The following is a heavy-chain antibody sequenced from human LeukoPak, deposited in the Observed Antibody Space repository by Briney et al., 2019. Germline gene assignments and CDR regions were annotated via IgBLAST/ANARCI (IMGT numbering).Heavy chain of an antibody. CDR1: AGSISNYF. Sequence: SETLSLTCTVSAGSISNYFWNWIRQPPGKGLEWIGYIHSSGSTNYNPSLKSRLTMSVDTSKNQFSLKLSSVTAADTAVYYCARLHYDFWSGYWDYYYYYYMDVWGKGTTVTVSS. D-gene: IGHD3-3*01. V-gene: IGHV4-59*01. CDR3: ARLHYDFWSGYWDYYYYYYMDV. CDR2: IHSSGST. J-gene: IGHJ6*03.